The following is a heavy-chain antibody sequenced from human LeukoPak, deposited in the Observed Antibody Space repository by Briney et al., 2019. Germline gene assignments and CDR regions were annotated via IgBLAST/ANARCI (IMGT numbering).Heavy chain of an antibody. V-gene: IGHV3-21*01. CDR2: ISSSSSYI. Sequence: GGSLRLSCAASGFTFSSYSMNWVRQAPGKGLEWVLSISSSSSYIYYADSVKGRFTISRDNAKNSLYLQMNSLRAEDTAVYYCARGGILYDTDGFDPWGQGTLVTVSS. D-gene: IGHD2-8*01. CDR1: GFTFSSYS. J-gene: IGHJ5*02. CDR3: ARGGILYDTDGFDP.